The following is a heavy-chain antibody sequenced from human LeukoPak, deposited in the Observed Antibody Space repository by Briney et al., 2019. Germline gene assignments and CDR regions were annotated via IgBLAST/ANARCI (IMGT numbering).Heavy chain of an antibody. J-gene: IGHJ4*02. Sequence: SETLSLTCAVSGYSISSGYYWGWIRQPPGKGLEWIGSIYHSGSTYYSPSLKSRVTISVDTSKNQFSLKLSSVTAADTAVYYCARRSLYYYGSGSYSDYWGQGTLVTVSS. CDR2: IYHSGST. CDR1: GYSISSGYY. V-gene: IGHV4-38-2*01. CDR3: ARRSLYYYGSGSYSDY. D-gene: IGHD3-10*01.